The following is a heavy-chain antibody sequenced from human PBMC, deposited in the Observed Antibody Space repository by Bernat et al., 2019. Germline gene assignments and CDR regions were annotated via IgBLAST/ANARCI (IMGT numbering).Heavy chain of an antibody. J-gene: IGHJ3*02. V-gene: IGHV1-24*01. CDR3: ATSRAIVVVVAAPDAFDI. CDR1: GYTLTELS. D-gene: IGHD2-15*01. Sequence: QVQLVQSGAEVKKPGASVKVSCKVSGYTLTELSMHWVRQAPGKGLEWMGGFDPEDGETIYAQKFQGSVNMTEDTSTDTAYMELSSLRSEDTAVYYCATSRAIVVVVAAPDAFDIWGQGTMVTVSS. CDR2: FDPEDGET.